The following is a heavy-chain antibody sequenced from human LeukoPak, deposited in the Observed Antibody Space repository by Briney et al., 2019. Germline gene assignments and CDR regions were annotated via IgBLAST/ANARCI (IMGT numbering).Heavy chain of an antibody. J-gene: IGHJ4*02. CDR2: ISGSGGST. CDR3: AKGYDFWSGYYNFDY. V-gene: IGHV3-23*01. Sequence: GGSLRLSCAASGFTVSSNYMSWVRQAPGKGLEWVSAISGSGGSTYYADSVKGRFTISRDNSKNTLYLQMNSLRAEDTAVYYCAKGYDFWSGYYNFDYWGQGTLVTVSS. CDR1: GFTVSSNY. D-gene: IGHD3-3*01.